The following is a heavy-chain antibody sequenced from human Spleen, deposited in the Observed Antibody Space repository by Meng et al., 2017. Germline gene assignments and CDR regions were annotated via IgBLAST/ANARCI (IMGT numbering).Heavy chain of an antibody. CDR3: ARFVVTMVRGVLRLANAFDI. Sequence: GESLKISWAASGFTFSSYAMHWVRQAPGKGLEWVAVISYDGSNKYYADSVKGRFTISRDNSKNTLYLQMNSLRAEDTAVYYFARFVVTMVRGVLRLANAFDIWGQGTMVTVSS. CDR1: GFTFSSYA. V-gene: IGHV3-30*04. J-gene: IGHJ3*02. CDR2: ISYDGSNK. D-gene: IGHD3-10*01.